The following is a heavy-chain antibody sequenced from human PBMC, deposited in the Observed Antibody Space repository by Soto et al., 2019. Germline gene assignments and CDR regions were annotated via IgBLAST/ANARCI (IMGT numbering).Heavy chain of an antibody. Sequence: QVQLVQSGAEVKKPGSSVKVSCKASGGTFSSYAISWVRQAPGQGLEWMGGIIPIFGTANYAQKFHGRVTITADESTSTAYMELSSLRSEDTAVYYCAREGGYYYDSSGYPLNDAFDIWGQGTMVTVSS. CDR1: GGTFSSYA. CDR2: IIPIFGTA. CDR3: AREGGYYYDSSGYPLNDAFDI. V-gene: IGHV1-69*12. D-gene: IGHD3-22*01. J-gene: IGHJ3*02.